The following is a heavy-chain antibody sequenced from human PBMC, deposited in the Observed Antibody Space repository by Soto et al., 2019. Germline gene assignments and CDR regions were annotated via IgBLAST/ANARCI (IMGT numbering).Heavy chain of an antibody. CDR2: IYYSRT. Sequence: QVQLQESGPGLVKPSQTLSLTCTVSGGSISGDDYFWSWIRQPPGKVLEWIGFIYYSRTYYHPYLNSRATSSTDTSKTHFSLKLDSGTAANTAVYYCARDLAYCSTGSCYAKWGYWGQGTLVTFSS. D-gene: IGHD2-15*01. CDR1: GGSISGDDYF. CDR3: ARDLAYCSTGSCYAKWGY. J-gene: IGHJ4*02. V-gene: IGHV4-30-4*01.